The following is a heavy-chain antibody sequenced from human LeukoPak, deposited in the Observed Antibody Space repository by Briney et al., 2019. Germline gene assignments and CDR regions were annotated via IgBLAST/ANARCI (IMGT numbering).Heavy chain of an antibody. Sequence: GGSLRLSCAASGFTFSSYSMNWVRQAPGKGLEWVSSISSSSSYIYYADSVKGRFTISRDNAKNSLYLQMSSLRAEDTAVYYCAREGASITMVRGVIPNPNWFDPWGQGTLVTVSS. CDR2: ISSSSSYI. D-gene: IGHD3-10*01. V-gene: IGHV3-21*01. CDR1: GFTFSSYS. J-gene: IGHJ5*02. CDR3: AREGASITMVRGVIPNPNWFDP.